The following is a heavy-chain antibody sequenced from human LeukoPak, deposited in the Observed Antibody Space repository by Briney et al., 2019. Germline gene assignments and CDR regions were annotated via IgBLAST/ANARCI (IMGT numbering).Heavy chain of an antibody. D-gene: IGHD3-10*01. V-gene: IGHV3-66*01. CDR3: ARSWWYGSGRDD. J-gene: IGHJ4*02. CDR1: GFTLSNYA. Sequence: GGSLRLSCAASGFTLSNYAMSWVRQAPGKGLEWVSVIYSGGSTYYADSVKGRFTISRDNSKNTLYLQMNSLRAEDTAVYYCARSWWYGSGRDDWGQGTLVTVSS. CDR2: IYSGGST.